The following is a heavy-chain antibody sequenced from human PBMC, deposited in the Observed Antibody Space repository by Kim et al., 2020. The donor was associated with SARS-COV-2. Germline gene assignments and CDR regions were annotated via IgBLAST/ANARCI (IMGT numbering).Heavy chain of an antibody. CDR2: ISYDGSNK. D-gene: IGHD2-2*01. J-gene: IGHJ4*02. CDR1: GFTFSSYG. V-gene: IGHV3-30*18. CDR3: AKDPGPRRSKLVHIPHFDY. Sequence: GGSLRLSCAASGFTFSSYGMHWVRQAPGKGLEWVAVISYDGSNKYYANSVKGRFTISRDNSKNTLYLQMNSLRAEDTAVYYCAKDPGPRRSKLVHIPHFDYWGQGTLVTVSS.